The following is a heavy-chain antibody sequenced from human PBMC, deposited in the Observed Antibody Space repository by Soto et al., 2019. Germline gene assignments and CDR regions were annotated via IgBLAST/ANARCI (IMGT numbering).Heavy chain of an antibody. J-gene: IGHJ4*02. Sequence: SETLSLTCTVSGGSISSSSYYWGWIRQPPGKGLEWIGSIYSSGSTYYNPSLKSRVTISVDTSKNQFSLKLSSVTAADTAVYYCARLVWGGVAGYYFDYWGQGTLVTVSS. CDR3: ARLVWGGVAGYYFDY. V-gene: IGHV4-39*01. CDR1: GGSISSSSYY. D-gene: IGHD6-19*01. CDR2: IYSSGST.